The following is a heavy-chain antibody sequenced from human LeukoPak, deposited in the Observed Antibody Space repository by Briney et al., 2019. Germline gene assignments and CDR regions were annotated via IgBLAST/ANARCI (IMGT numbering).Heavy chain of an antibody. CDR3: ARARRNTLHYFDY. CDR1: GGSFSGYY. Sequence: PSETLSLTRAVYGGSFSGYYWSWIRQPPGKGLEWIGEINHSGSTNYNPSLKSRVTISVDTSKNQFSLKLSSVTAADTAVYYCARARRNTLHYFDYWGQGTLVTVSS. V-gene: IGHV4-34*01. J-gene: IGHJ4*02. D-gene: IGHD2-2*02. CDR2: INHSGST.